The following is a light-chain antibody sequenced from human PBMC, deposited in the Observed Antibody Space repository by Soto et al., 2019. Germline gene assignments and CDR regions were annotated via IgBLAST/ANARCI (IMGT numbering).Light chain of an antibody. Sequence: EVVLTQSPATLSVSPGERVTLSCRASQSVDINLAWYQEKPGQAPRLLIYGASTRATDMSGTFSGRGSGTEFTLTISNVRPEDFAVYYCQQYRSWPRTFGQRTKVDI. CDR2: GAS. V-gene: IGKV3-15*01. CDR1: QSVDIN. J-gene: IGKJ1*01. CDR3: QQYRSWPRT.